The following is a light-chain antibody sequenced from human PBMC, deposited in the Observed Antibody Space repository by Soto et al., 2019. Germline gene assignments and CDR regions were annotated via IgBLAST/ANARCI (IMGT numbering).Light chain of an antibody. V-gene: IGKV3-11*01. CDR1: QSVSSY. CDR2: DAS. Sequence: EIVLTQSPATLSLSPGERATLSCRASQSVSSYLAWYQQKPGQAPGLLIYDASNRATGIPARFSGSGSGTDFTLTIGSLEPEDFAVYYCQQRSNWPPVTFGQGTRLEIK. CDR3: QQRSNWPPVT. J-gene: IGKJ5*01.